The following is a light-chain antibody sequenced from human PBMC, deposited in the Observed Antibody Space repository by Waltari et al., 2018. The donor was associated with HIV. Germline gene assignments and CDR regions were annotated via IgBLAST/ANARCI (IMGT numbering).Light chain of an antibody. J-gene: IGLJ2*01. CDR3: SAWDDNGNAL. V-gene: IGLV1-44*01. CDR1: RSNIGSNN. Sequence: QSVLRQPPSASGTPGQRVTISCSGSRSNIGSNNVNWYQQLPGMAPKLLIYSNNRRPSGVPDRFSGSKSGTSASLAISGLQSEDEADYYCSAWDDNGNALFGGGTKLTVL. CDR2: SNN.